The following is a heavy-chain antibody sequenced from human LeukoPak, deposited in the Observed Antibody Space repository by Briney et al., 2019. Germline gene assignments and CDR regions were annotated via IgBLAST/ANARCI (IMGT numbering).Heavy chain of an antibody. J-gene: IGHJ5*02. Sequence: GASVKVSCKASGYTFSSCAINWVRQAPGQGLEYMGWIDTKTGNPTYAQGFTGRFVFSLDTSVSTAYLQISSLKTEDTAVYYCARNLPGGGFDPWGQGTLVTVSS. CDR3: ARNLPGGGFDP. CDR2: IDTKTGNP. D-gene: IGHD2-21*01. V-gene: IGHV7-4-1*02. CDR1: GYTFSSCA.